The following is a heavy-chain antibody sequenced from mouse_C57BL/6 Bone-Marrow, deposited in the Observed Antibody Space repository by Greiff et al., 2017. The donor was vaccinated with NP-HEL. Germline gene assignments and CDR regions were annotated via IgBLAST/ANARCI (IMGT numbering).Heavy chain of an antibody. J-gene: IGHJ4*01. CDR1: GYTFTSYG. D-gene: IGHD2-4*01. V-gene: IGHV1-81*01. CDR3: ASSRLRRPYYAMDY. CDR2: IYPRSGNT. Sequence: QVQLQQSGAELARPGASVKLSCKASGYTFTSYGISWVKQRTGQGLEWIGEIYPRSGNTYYNEKFKGKATLTADKSSSTAYMELRSLTSEDSAVYFCASSRLRRPYYAMDYWGQGTSVTVSS.